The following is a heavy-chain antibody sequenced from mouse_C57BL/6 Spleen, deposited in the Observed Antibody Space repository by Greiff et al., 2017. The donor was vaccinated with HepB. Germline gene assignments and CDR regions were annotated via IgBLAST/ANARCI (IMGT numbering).Heavy chain of an antibody. Sequence: VQLQQSGAELVRPGTSVKVSCKASGYAFTNYLIEWVKQRPGQGLEWIGVINPGSGGTNYNEKFKGKATLTADKSSSTAYMQLSSLTSEDSAVYFCARSITTGVEGSFAYWGQGTLVTVSA. CDR3: ARSITTGVEGSFAY. D-gene: IGHD1-1*01. J-gene: IGHJ3*01. CDR2: INPGSGGT. V-gene: IGHV1-54*01. CDR1: GYAFTNYL.